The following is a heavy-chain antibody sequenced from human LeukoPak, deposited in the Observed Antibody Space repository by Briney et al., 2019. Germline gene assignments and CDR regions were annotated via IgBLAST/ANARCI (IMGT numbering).Heavy chain of an antibody. CDR2: INWSGTV. CDR3: VRGPTDTFHDLDY. V-gene: IGHV4-34*01. J-gene: IGHJ4*02. Sequence: PSETLSLTCAIYDGPFRDYKWSWIRQPPGRGPEWLGQINWSGTVDLNKSLKRRVAISLDTSKNEISLEVYSVTAADTAVYFCVRGPTDTFHDLDYWGQGTMVTVSS. CDR1: DGPFRDYK. D-gene: IGHD2/OR15-2a*01.